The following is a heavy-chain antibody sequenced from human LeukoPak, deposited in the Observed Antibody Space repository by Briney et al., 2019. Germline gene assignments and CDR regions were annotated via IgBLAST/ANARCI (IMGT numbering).Heavy chain of an antibody. D-gene: IGHD3-10*01. Sequence: GGSLRLSCTASGFTFGDYAMSWFRQAPGKGLEWVGFIRSKAYGGTTEYAASVKGRFTISRDDSKSIAYLQMNSLKTEDTAVYYCTRDRGRSGKVPTFFDYWGQGTLVTVSS. V-gene: IGHV3-49*03. CDR1: GFTFGDYA. J-gene: IGHJ4*02. CDR3: TRDRGRSGKVPTFFDY. CDR2: IRSKAYGGTT.